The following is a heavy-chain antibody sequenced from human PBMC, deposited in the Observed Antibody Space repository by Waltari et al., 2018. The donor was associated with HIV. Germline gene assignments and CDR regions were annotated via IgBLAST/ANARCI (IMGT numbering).Heavy chain of an antibody. D-gene: IGHD3-3*01. Sequence: QLQLQESGPGLVKPSETLSITCTVSGGSISSSSYYWGWIRQPPGKGLEWFGSIYYSGSTYYNPSLKSRVTISVDTSKNHFSLKLSSVTAADTAVYYCARDIFLGLVASWGQGTLVTVSS. J-gene: IGHJ5*02. V-gene: IGHV4-39*07. CDR1: GGSISSSSYY. CDR3: ARDIFLGLVAS. CDR2: IYYSGST.